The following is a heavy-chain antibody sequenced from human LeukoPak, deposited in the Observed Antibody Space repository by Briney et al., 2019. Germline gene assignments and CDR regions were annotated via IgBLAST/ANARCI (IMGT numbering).Heavy chain of an antibody. Sequence: GGSLRLSCAASGFTFSNFWMSWVRQAPGKGLEWVANIKQDGSEKYYVDSVKGRFTISRDNAKNSLYLQMSSLRGDDTALYYCACEDNTGSSAYWGQGTLVTVSS. V-gene: IGHV3-7*01. CDR1: GFTFSNFW. D-gene: IGHD3-22*01. CDR2: IKQDGSEK. J-gene: IGHJ4*02. CDR3: ACEDNTGSSAY.